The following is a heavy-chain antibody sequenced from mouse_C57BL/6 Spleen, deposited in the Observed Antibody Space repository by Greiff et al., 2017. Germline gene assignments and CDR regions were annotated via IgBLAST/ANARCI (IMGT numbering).Heavy chain of an antibody. D-gene: IGHD4-1*01. CDR3: ARWDDGSFDY. CDR1: GYTFTSYW. CDR2: IDPNSGGA. V-gene: IGHV1-72*01. J-gene: IGHJ2*01. Sequence: QVQLQQPGAELVKPGASVKLSCKASGYTFTSYWMHWVKQRPGRGLEWIGRIDPNSGGAKYNEKVKSKGTLTVDKPSITAYMPLSSLTSEDSAVYYCARWDDGSFDYWGQGTTLTVSS.